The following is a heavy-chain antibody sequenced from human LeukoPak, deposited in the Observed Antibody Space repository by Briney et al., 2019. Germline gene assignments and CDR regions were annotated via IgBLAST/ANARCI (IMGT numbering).Heavy chain of an antibody. J-gene: IGHJ6*02. CDR1: GGSFSGYY. Sequence: PSETLSLTCAVYGGSFSGYYWSWIHQPPGKGLEWIGEINHSGSTNYNPSLKSRVTISVDTSKNQISLKLSSVTAADTAVYYCARADAGRGNYYYGLDVWGQGTTVTVSS. CDR2: INHSGST. V-gene: IGHV4-34*01. D-gene: IGHD5-24*01. CDR3: ARADAGRGNYYYGLDV.